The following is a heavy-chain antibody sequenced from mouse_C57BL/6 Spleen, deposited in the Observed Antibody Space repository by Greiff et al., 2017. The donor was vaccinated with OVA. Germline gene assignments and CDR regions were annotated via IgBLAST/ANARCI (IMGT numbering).Heavy chain of an antibody. CDR3: ARRGTTENYSMDY. V-gene: IGHV1-64*01. J-gene: IGHJ4*01. CDR1: GYTFTSYW. D-gene: IGHD1-1*01. Sequence: QVQLKQPGAELVKPGASVKLSCKASGYTFTSYWMHWVKQRPGQGLEWIGMIHPNSGSTNYNEKFKSKATLTVDKSSSTAYMQLSSLTSEDSTVYDCARRGTTENYSMDYWGQGTSVTVSS. CDR2: IHPNSGST.